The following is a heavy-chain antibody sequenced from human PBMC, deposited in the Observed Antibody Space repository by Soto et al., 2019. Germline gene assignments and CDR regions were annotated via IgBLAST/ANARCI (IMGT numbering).Heavy chain of an antibody. CDR2: IYHTGST. Sequence: QLQLQESGPGLVKPSETLSLTCAVSGGSISSSSIYWDWIRQPPGKGLEWIGNIYHTGSTNYSPSLKTRVTISVDTSKNLFSLRLSSVTAADTAVYYCARRPQNYGVDVW. V-gene: IGHV4-39*01. CDR1: GGSISSSSIY. CDR3: ARRPQNYGVDV. J-gene: IGHJ6*01.